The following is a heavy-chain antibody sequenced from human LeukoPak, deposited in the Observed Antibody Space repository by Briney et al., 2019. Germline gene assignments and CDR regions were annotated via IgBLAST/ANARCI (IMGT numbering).Heavy chain of an antibody. Sequence: GGSLRLSCAASGFTFSSYAMSWVRQAPGKGLEWVSAISGSGGSTYFADSVKGRFTISRDNSKNTLYLQMNSLRAEDTAVYYCAKAARLWFGEGGTDYWGQGTLVTVSS. CDR2: ISGSGGST. CDR3: AKAARLWFGEGGTDY. D-gene: IGHD3-10*01. J-gene: IGHJ4*02. CDR1: GFTFSSYA. V-gene: IGHV3-23*01.